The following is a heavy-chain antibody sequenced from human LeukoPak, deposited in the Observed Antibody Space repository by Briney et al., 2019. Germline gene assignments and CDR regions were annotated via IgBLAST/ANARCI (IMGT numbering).Heavy chain of an antibody. D-gene: IGHD2-15*01. CDR2: ISSSSSYI. J-gene: IGHJ6*03. V-gene: IGHV3-21*01. Sequence: GGSLRLSCAASGFTFSSYSMNWVRQAPGKGLEGVSSISSSSSYIYYADSVKGRFTISRDNAKNSLYLQMNSQRAEDTAVYYCARVPGVVVVAAPINYYYYYMDVWGKGTTVTVSS. CDR3: ARVPGVVVVAAPINYYYYYMDV. CDR1: GFTFSSYS.